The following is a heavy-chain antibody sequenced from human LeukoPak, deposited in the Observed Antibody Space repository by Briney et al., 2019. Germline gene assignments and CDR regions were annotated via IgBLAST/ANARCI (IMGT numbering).Heavy chain of an antibody. CDR1: GGSISSGSYY. V-gene: IGHV4-61*02. D-gene: IGHD6-13*01. CDR2: IYTSGST. Sequence: SETLSLTCTVSGGSISSGSYYWSWIRQPAGKGLEWIGRIYTSGSTNYNPSLKSRVTISVDKSNNHFSLKLSSVTAADTAVYYCTKGAGGIPAARRNWFDPWGQGTLVTVSS. CDR3: TKGAGGIPAARRNWFDP. J-gene: IGHJ5*02.